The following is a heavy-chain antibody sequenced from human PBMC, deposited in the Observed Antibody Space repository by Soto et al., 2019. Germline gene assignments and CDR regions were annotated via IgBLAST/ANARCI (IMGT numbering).Heavy chain of an antibody. J-gene: IGHJ3*02. CDR3: ARDGGYCGSSDCFTDAFDI. CDR2: INQDGTET. CDR1: GFTFSTYW. D-gene: IGHD2-2*02. V-gene: IGHV3-7*03. Sequence: GGSLRLSCGASGFTFSTYWMSWVRQAPGKGLERVANINQDGTETYYLDSVRGRSTISRDNARDSLYLEMNFLRAEDTAVYHCARDGGYCGSSDCFTDAFDIWGQGTMVTVSS.